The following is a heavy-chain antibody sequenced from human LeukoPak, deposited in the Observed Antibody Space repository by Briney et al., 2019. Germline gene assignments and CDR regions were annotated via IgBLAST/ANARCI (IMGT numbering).Heavy chain of an antibody. CDR3: RGDSSGYYSDYGMDV. V-gene: IGHV3-49*04. Sequence: GGSLRLSCTASGFTFGDYAMSWVRQAPGKGLEWVSFIRSKAYGGTTEYAASVKGRFTVSRDDSKSIAYLQMNSLKTEDTAVYYCRGDSSGYYSDYGMDVWGQGTTVTVSS. CDR1: GFTFGDYA. CDR2: IRSKAYGGTT. D-gene: IGHD3-22*01. J-gene: IGHJ6*02.